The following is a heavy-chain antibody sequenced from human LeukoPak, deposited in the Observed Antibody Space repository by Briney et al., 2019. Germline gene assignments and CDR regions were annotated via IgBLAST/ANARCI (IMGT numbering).Heavy chain of an antibody. CDR1: GYIFTSYF. J-gene: IGHJ5*02. D-gene: IGHD5-24*01. V-gene: IGHV1-46*01. CDR2: ISPSGGST. CDR3: ARDNSVRDEAWWLNP. Sequence: ASVKVSCKASGYIFTSYFMHWVRQAPGQGPEWMGVISPSGGSTTYAQKFQGRVTLTRDMSTSTDYLELSSLRSEDTAVYYCARDNSVRDEAWWLNPWGQGTLVTVSS.